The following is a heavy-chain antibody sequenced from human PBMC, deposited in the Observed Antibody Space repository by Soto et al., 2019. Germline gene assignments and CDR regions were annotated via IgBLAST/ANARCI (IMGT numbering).Heavy chain of an antibody. D-gene: IGHD1-1*01. J-gene: IGHJ6*02. CDR2: VHYSGST. V-gene: IGHV4-59*12. CDR3: ASRLGRNYYGMDV. CDR1: GGSSSTYY. Sequence: SETLSLTCTVSGGSSSTYYWSWIRQPPGKGLEWIGCVHYSGSTNYNPSLKSRVTISVDTSKNQFSLKVNSVTTADTAVYYCASRLGRNYYGMDVWGQGTTVTVSS.